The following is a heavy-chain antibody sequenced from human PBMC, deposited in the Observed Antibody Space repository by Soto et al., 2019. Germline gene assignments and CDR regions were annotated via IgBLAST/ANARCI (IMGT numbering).Heavy chain of an antibody. CDR2: INTAGSTK. V-gene: IGHV3-48*03. CDR1: GFTFSNFE. CDR3: ARDRAPIDTWYFDL. Sequence: GGSLRLSCAASGFTFSNFEMHWVRQAPGKGLEWVSYINTAGSTKYYAESVKGRFTISRDNARNSLFLQMNSLRAEDTAVYYCARDRAPIDTWYFDLWGRGTLVTVSS. D-gene: IGHD2-21*01. J-gene: IGHJ2*01.